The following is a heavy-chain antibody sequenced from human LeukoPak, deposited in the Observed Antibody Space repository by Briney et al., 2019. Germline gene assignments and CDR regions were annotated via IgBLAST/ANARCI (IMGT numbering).Heavy chain of an antibody. D-gene: IGHD6-13*01. CDR3: ARAGAAAAPYYFDY. Sequence: GGSLRLSCAASGLTVSSTYMSWVRQTPGKGLESVSVIYSGGSTYYPDSVKGRFTISRDNSKNTLFLQMNSLRAEDTAVYYCARAGAAAAPYYFDYWGQGTLVTVSS. J-gene: IGHJ4*02. V-gene: IGHV3-66*01. CDR1: GLTVSSTY. CDR2: IYSGGST.